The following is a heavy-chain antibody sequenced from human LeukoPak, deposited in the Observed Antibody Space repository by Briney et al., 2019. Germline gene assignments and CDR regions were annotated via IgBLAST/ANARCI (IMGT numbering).Heavy chain of an antibody. J-gene: IGHJ6*04. Sequence: PGGSLRLSCAASGFTFSSYEMNWVRQAPGKELEWVSYISSSGSTIYYAGSVKGRFTISRDNAKNSLYLQMNSLRAEDTAVYYCAELGITMIGGVWGKGTTVTISS. V-gene: IGHV3-48*03. CDR3: AELGITMIGGV. CDR2: ISSSGSTI. CDR1: GFTFSSYE. D-gene: IGHD3-10*02.